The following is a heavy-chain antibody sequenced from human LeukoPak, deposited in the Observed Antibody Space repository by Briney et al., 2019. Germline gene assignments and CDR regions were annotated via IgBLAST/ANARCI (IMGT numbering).Heavy chain of an antibody. D-gene: IGHD3-3*01. J-gene: IGHJ3*02. CDR1: GGSISDYY. Sequence: PSETLSLTCTVSGGSISDYYWSWIRQSPGKGLEWIAHIHYSGSTNYNSSLASRVTISMDTSKRQISLKLSSVTAADTAVYYRARDSPFEWAVFGDSFDIWGQGTVVAVSS. CDR3: ARDSPFEWAVFGDSFDI. CDR2: IHYSGST. V-gene: IGHV4-59*01.